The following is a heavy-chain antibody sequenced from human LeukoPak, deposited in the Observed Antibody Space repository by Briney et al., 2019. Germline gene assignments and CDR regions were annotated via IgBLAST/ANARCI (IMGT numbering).Heavy chain of an antibody. V-gene: IGHV3-30-3*01. Sequence: PARSLILSCSASGFTFSSYAMHWVRQAPGKGLEWVAVISYDGSNKYYADSVKGRFTISRDNSKNTLYLQMNSLRAEDTAVYYCARGRDYVWGSYRPPHDAFDIWGQGTMVTVPS. CDR3: ARGRDYVWGSYRPPHDAFDI. J-gene: IGHJ3*02. CDR2: ISYDGSNK. D-gene: IGHD3-16*02. CDR1: GFTFSSYA.